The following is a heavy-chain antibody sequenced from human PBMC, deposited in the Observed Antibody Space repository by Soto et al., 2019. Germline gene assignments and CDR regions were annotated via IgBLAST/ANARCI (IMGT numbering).Heavy chain of an antibody. Sequence: QVQLVESEGGVVQPGRSLRLSCAASGFTFSSYGMHWVRQAPGKGLEWVAVIWYDGSNKYYADSVKGRFTISRDNSKNTLYLQMNSLRAEDTAVYYCARIPLPFRGRGSYYYYGMDVWGQGTTVTVSS. CDR2: IWYDGSNK. CDR3: ARIPLPFRGRGSYYYYGMDV. CDR1: GFTFSSYG. D-gene: IGHD3-10*01. J-gene: IGHJ6*02. V-gene: IGHV3-33*01.